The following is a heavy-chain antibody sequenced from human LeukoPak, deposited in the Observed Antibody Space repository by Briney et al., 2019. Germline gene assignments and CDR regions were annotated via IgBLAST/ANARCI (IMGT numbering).Heavy chain of an antibody. Sequence: PGGSLRLSCAASGLIVTNNHMTWVRQAPGKGLEWVSVIQSRGSTYYRDSVKGRFTISRDNSNNTLYLQMTSLRADDTAMYYCARRAVTNQFDSWGQGTLVTVSS. CDR3: ARRAVTNQFDS. D-gene: IGHD4-17*01. J-gene: IGHJ4*02. CDR2: IQSRGST. V-gene: IGHV3-66*02. CDR1: GLIVTNNH.